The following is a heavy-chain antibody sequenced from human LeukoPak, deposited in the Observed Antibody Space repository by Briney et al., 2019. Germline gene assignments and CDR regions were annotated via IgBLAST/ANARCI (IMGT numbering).Heavy chain of an antibody. Sequence: GGSLRLSCAASGFTFSSYWMHWVRQAPGKGLVWVSRINNDGSTTTYADFVKGRFTISRENAENKLYLQMNSLRAEDTAVYYCVRDEYSGNRYDYWGQGTLVTVSS. CDR3: VRDEYSGNRYDY. CDR2: INNDGSTT. D-gene: IGHD5-18*01. CDR1: GFTFSSYW. V-gene: IGHV3-74*01. J-gene: IGHJ4*02.